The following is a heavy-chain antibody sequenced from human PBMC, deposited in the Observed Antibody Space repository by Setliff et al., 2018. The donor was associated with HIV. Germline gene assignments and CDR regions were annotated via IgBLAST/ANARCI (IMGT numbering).Heavy chain of an antibody. CDR2: IYYNVST. Sequence: SETLSLTCAVSGVSISSQYWSWIRQPPGKGLEWIGFIYYNVSTYYNPSLKSRVTISVDTSKNQFSLKLSSVTAADTAVYYCARVPASWYTAPFDIWGQGTMVTVSS. D-gene: IGHD6-13*01. V-gene: IGHV4-59*11. CDR1: GVSISSQY. CDR3: ARVPASWYTAPFDI. J-gene: IGHJ3*02.